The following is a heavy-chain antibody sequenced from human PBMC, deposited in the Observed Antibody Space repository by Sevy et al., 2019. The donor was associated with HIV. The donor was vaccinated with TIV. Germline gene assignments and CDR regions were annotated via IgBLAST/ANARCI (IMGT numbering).Heavy chain of an antibody. Sequence: GALRLSFAAAGFTFRDYGMHRGRQAPGKGVGLVAVIWSDGSNKYYGDSVKGRFTISRDSSKNTLFLQMNSLRVDDTAVYYCAREERSGTTTSFDYWGQGALVTVSS. D-gene: IGHD1-7*01. CDR3: AREERSGTTTSFDY. CDR2: IWSDGSNK. CDR1: GFTFRDYG. J-gene: IGHJ4*02. V-gene: IGHV3-33*01.